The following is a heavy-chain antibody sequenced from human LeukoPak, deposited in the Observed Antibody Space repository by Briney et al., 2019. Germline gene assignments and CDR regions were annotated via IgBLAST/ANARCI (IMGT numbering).Heavy chain of an antibody. D-gene: IGHD2-15*01. V-gene: IGHV4-39*01. Sequence: TSSETLSLTCTVSGGSISSSSYYWGWIRQPPGKGLEWIGSIYYSGSTYYNPSLKSRVTISVDTSKNQFSLKLSSVTAADTAVYYCARRGSLGSWWFDPWGQGTLVTVSS. CDR3: ARRGSLGSWWFDP. CDR1: GGSISSSSYY. J-gene: IGHJ5*02. CDR2: IYYSGST.